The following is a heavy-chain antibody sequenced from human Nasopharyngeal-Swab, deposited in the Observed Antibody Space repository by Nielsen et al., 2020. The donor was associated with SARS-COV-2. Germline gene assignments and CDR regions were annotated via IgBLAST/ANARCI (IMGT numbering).Heavy chain of an antibody. D-gene: IGHD3-22*01. CDR2: IYYSGST. Sequence: RQAPGKGLEWIGYIYYSGSTYYNPSLKSRVTISVDTSKNQFSLKLSSVTAADTAVYYCARGAIDYYDSSGYGDGGQGTLVTVSS. J-gene: IGHJ4*02. V-gene: IGHV4-31*02. CDR3: ARGAIDYYDSSGYGD.